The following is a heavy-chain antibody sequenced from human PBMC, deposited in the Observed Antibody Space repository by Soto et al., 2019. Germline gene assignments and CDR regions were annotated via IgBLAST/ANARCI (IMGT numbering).Heavy chain of an antibody. D-gene: IGHD4-17*01. CDR1: GYTFTGYY. J-gene: IGHJ5*02. CDR2: INPNSGGT. Sequence: ASVKVSCKASGYTFTGYYMHWVRQAPGQGLEWMGWINPNSGGTNYAQKFQGWVTMTRDTSISTAYMELSRLRSDDTAVYYCARDRGDYGTSPSWFDPWGQGTLVTVSS. V-gene: IGHV1-2*04. CDR3: ARDRGDYGTSPSWFDP.